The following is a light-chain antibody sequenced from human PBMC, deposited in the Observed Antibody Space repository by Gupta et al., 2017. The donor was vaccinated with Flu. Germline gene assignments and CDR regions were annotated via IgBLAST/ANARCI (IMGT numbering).Light chain of an antibody. CDR1: SNIGANYD. Sequence: SNIGANYDVKWYQQFPGAAPKLLIYGDTNRPAGVPARFSGSKSGTSASLDITGLQAEDEADYYCQSYDSSLHAVVFGGGTKLTVL. CDR2: GDT. V-gene: IGLV1-40*01. J-gene: IGLJ3*02. CDR3: QSYDSSLHAVV.